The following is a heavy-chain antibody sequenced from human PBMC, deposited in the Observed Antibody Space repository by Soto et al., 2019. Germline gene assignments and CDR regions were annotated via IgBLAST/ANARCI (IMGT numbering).Heavy chain of an antibody. V-gene: IGHV5-51*01. J-gene: IGHJ5*02. CDR1: GYSVTSYW. Sequence: GESLQISCKGSGYSVTSYWIGWVRQMPGKGLEWMGIIYPGDSDTRYSPSFQGQVTISAGKSISTAYLQWSSLKASDTAMYYCARHAYDFWSGQKVNWFDAWGQGTLVTVSS. D-gene: IGHD3-3*01. CDR2: IYPGDSDT. CDR3: ARHAYDFWSGQKVNWFDA.